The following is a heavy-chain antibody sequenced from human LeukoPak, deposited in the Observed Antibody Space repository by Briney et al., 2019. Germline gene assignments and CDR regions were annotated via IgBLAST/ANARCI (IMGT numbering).Heavy chain of an antibody. Sequence: GGSLRLSCAASGFTFSSYALNWVRQAPGKGLEWVSAISGSGGSTYYADSVKGRFTISRDNSKNTLYLQMNSLRAEDTAVYYCAKDIVVVVAADYMDVWGKGTTVTVSS. CDR1: GFTFSSYA. CDR2: ISGSGGST. J-gene: IGHJ6*03. V-gene: IGHV3-23*01. CDR3: AKDIVVVVAADYMDV. D-gene: IGHD2-15*01.